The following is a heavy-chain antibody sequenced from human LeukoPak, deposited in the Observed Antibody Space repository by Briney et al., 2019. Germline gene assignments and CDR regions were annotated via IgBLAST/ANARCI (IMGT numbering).Heavy chain of an antibody. J-gene: IGHJ4*02. CDR2: IYYSGST. CDR3: ARRVVTLYYFDY. D-gene: IGHD2-21*02. CDR1: GGSFSSSSYY. Sequence: SETPSLTCAVYGGSFSSSSYYWGWIRQPPGKGLEWIGSIYYSGSTYYNPSLKSRVTISVDTSKNQFSLKLSSVTAADTAVYYCARRVVTLYYFDYWGQGTLVTVSS. V-gene: IGHV4-39*01.